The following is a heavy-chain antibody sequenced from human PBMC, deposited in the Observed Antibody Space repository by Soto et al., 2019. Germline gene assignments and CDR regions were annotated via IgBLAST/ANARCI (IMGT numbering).Heavy chain of an antibody. J-gene: IGHJ4*02. CDR3: EVPGRGDFDY. D-gene: IGHD3-10*01. CDR1: GGSISSGGYY. CDR2: IYHSGTT. V-gene: IGHV4-39*07. Sequence: SETLSLTCTVSGGSISSGGYYWSWIRQPPGKGLEWIGDIYHSGTTYYKPSLKSRVTISIDKAKNQFSLAFTSRTAADTALYYCEVPGRGDFDYWSQGTLVTVSS.